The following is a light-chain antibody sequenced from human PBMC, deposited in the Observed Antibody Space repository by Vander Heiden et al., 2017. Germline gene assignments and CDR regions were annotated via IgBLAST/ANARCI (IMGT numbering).Light chain of an antibody. CDR1: QSFSSGS. V-gene: IGKV3-20*01. Sequence: EVVLTQSPGPLSLSPGERATLTCRASQSFSSGSLALYQQRAGQAPRLLINGASSRATGIPDRFSGSGSGTDFTLIISRLEPEDFAVYYCQQYGRSPRTFGQGTKVEIK. CDR3: QQYGRSPRT. J-gene: IGKJ1*01. CDR2: GAS.